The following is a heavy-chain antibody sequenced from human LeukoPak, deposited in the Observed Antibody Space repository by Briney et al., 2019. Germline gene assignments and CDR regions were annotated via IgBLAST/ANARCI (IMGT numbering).Heavy chain of an antibody. CDR1: GFTHSSYS. D-gene: IGHD3-22*01. J-gene: IGHJ4*02. CDR3: TNYDDSSDLWGY. Sequence: GGSLSLSCAASGFTHSSYSMNWVRQAPGKGLEWVGRMRSKTQNYATAYAVSVKGRFTISRDDSKNTAFLQMNSLKTEDTAVYYCTNYDDSSDLWGYWGQGTLVTVSS. CDR2: MRSKTQNYAT. V-gene: IGHV3-73*01.